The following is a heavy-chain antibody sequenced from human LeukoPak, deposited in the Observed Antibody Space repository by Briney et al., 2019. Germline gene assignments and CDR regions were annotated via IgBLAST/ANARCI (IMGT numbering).Heavy chain of an antibody. CDR1: GITFSRYW. J-gene: IGHJ4*02. D-gene: IGHD2-21*01. Sequence: GGSLRLSCAVSGITFSRYWMSWVRQAPGKGPEWVANIKYDGSEKYYVDSVRGRFTISRDNAKNTLYLQMSSLRAEDTAVYYCAKEFNRGLPDYWGQGTLVTVPS. CDR3: AKEFNRGLPDY. CDR2: IKYDGSEK. V-gene: IGHV3-7*01.